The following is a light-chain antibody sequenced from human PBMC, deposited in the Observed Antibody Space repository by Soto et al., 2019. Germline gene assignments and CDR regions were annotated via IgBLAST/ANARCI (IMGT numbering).Light chain of an antibody. V-gene: IGLV2-14*01. CDR2: EVS. CDR1: SSDVGGYNY. J-gene: IGLJ1*01. CDR3: SSYRSSSSFV. Sequence: QSALTQPASVSGSPGQSITISCTGTSSDVGGYNYVSWYQQHPGKVPKLMIYEVSNRPSGVSSRFSGSKSGNTASLTISGLQAEDEADYYCSSYRSSSSFVFGTGTKVTVL.